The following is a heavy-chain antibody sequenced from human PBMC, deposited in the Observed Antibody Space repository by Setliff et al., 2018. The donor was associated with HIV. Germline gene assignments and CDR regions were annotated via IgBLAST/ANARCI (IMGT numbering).Heavy chain of an antibody. Sequence: SVKVSCKASGYTFTDYVIHWVRQAPGQRPEWMGGIIPILGIANYAQKFQGRVTITADESTSTAYMELSSLRSEDTAVYYCARDRQDYSAGSYIYYFDYWGQGTLVTVSS. CDR1: GYTFTDYV. D-gene: IGHD3-10*01. CDR2: IIPILGIA. V-gene: IGHV1-69*10. CDR3: ARDRQDYSAGSYIYYFDY. J-gene: IGHJ4*02.